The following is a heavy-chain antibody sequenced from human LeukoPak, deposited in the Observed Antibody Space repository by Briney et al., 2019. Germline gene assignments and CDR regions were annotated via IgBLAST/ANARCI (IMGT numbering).Heavy chain of an antibody. J-gene: IGHJ4*02. Sequence: ASVKVSCKASGNTFTSYYMHWVRQAPGQGLEWMGIINPSGGSTYYAQKFQGRVTMTRDTSTSTVYMELSSLRSEDTAVYYCAREGNVDIVATIDFDYWGQGTLVAVSS. CDR1: GNTFTSYY. V-gene: IGHV1-46*01. D-gene: IGHD5-12*01. CDR2: INPSGGST. CDR3: AREGNVDIVATIDFDY.